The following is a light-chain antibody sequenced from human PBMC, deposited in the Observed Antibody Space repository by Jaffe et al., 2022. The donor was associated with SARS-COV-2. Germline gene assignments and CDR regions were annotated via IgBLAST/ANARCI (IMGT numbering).Light chain of an antibody. CDR3: ATWDAALSGWV. CDR1: VSNIGRNY. CDR2: RND. J-gene: IGLJ3*02. V-gene: IGLV1-47*01. Sequence: QSVLTQAPSTSGTPGQRVTISCSGSVSNIGRNYVYWYQKFPGTAPKVLICRNDQRPSGVPDRFSGFKSGTSASLAITGLRAEDEASYYCATWDAALSGWVFGGGTKLTVL.